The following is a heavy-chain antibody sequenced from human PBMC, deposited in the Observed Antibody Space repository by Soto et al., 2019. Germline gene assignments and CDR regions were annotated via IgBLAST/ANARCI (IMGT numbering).Heavy chain of an antibody. CDR2: ISYDGSNK. Sequence: QVQLVESGGGVVQPGRSLRLSCAASGFTFSSYGMHWVRQAPGKGLEWVAVISYDGSNKYYADSVKGRFTISRDNSKNTPYTQTXSLRAEDTAVYYCAKLNGVPYYYDSSGLDPNAFDIWGQGTMVTVSS. J-gene: IGHJ3*02. D-gene: IGHD3-22*01. CDR1: GFTFSSYG. V-gene: IGHV3-30*18. CDR3: AKLNGVPYYYDSSGLDPNAFDI.